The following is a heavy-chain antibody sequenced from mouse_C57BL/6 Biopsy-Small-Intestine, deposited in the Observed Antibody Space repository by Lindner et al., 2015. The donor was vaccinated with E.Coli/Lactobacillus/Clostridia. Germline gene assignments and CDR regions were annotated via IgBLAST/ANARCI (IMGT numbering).Heavy chain of an antibody. CDR2: IDPEDGET. D-gene: IGHD4-1*01. CDR1: GFNIRNYY. Sequence: VQLQESGAELVKPGASVRLSCTASGFNIRNYYMHWLIQKTEQGLEWIGRIDPEDGETKYAPKFQDKATLTADTSSNTASLQLSSLTSEDTAAYYCVTGTVWFFDVWGPGTTVTVSS. CDR3: VTGTVWFFDV. J-gene: IGHJ1*01. V-gene: IGHV14-2*01.